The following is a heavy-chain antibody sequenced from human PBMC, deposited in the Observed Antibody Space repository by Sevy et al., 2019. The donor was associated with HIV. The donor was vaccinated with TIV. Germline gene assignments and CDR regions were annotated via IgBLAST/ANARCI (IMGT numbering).Heavy chain of an antibody. Sequence: SEILSLTCAVSGGSISSGGYSWSWIRQPPGKGLEWIGYIYHSGSTYYNPSLKSRVTISVDRSKNQFSLKLSSVTAADTAVYYCARSGNYGDYLGYWGQGTLVTVSS. V-gene: IGHV4-30-2*01. CDR1: GGSISSGGYS. CDR2: IYHSGST. D-gene: IGHD4-17*01. CDR3: ARSGNYGDYLGY. J-gene: IGHJ4*02.